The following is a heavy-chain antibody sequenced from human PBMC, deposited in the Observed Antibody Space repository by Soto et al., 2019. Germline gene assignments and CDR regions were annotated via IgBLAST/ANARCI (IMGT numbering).Heavy chain of an antibody. CDR3: ARAERGWNEIVGWFDL. D-gene: IGHD1-1*01. V-gene: IGHV4-30-2*01. Sequence: SETLSLTCAVSGGSISSGGYSWSWIRQPPGKGLEWIGYIYHSGSTYYNPSLKSRVTISVDRSKNQFSLKLSSVTAADTAVYYCARAERGWNEIVGWFDLWGQGTLVTAPQ. CDR1: GGSISSGGYS. J-gene: IGHJ5*02. CDR2: IYHSGST.